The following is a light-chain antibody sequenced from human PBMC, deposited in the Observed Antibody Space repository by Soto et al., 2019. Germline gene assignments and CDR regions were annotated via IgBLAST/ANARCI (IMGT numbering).Light chain of an antibody. V-gene: IGKV1-5*03. CDR1: QSISNW. CDR2: KAS. J-gene: IGKJ2*01. Sequence: DIQMTQFPSTLSASVGDRVTITCRASQSISNWLAWYQQKSGKAPHLLIYKASTLESGVPSRFSGSGSGTEFTLTISSLQPNDFATYYCQQYYSYYTFGQGNKLEI. CDR3: QQYYSYYT.